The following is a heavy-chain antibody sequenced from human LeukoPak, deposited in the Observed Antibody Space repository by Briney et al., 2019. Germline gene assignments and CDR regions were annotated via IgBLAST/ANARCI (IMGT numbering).Heavy chain of an antibody. CDR2: IYYSGTT. CDR3: AREDPQTTVPEGMDV. V-gene: IGHV4-59*01. Sequence: SETLSLTCTVSGGSISHYYWSWIRQSPGKGLEWIGYIYYSGTTNYNPSLKSRVTISVDTSRNQFSLQLRSVTAADTAVYYCAREDPQTTVPEGMDVWGQGTTVTVSS. CDR1: GGSISHYY. J-gene: IGHJ6*02. D-gene: IGHD4-17*01.